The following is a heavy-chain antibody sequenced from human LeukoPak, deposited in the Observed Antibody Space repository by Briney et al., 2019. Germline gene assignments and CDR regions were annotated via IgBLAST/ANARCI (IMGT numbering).Heavy chain of an antibody. CDR3: AREDCSGGSCRDAFDI. V-gene: IGHV3-30*03. D-gene: IGHD2-15*01. Sequence: PGGSLRLSCAASGFTFSSYGMHWVRQAPGKGLEWVAVISYDGSNKYYADSVKGRFTISRDNSKNTLYLQMNSLRAEDTAVYYCAREDCSGGSCRDAFDIWGQGTMVTVSS. J-gene: IGHJ3*02. CDR2: ISYDGSNK. CDR1: GFTFSSYG.